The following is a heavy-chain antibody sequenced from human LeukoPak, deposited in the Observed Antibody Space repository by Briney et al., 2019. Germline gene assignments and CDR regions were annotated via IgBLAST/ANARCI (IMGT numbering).Heavy chain of an antibody. J-gene: IGHJ4*02. D-gene: IGHD1-26*01. V-gene: IGHV3-7*03. CDR3: ARGQGANNFGY. CDR1: GFTFSSFW. Sequence: GGSLRLSCAASGFTFSSFWMNWVRQAPGKGLEWVANIKQDGSEKYHVDSVKGRFTISRDNAKNSLYLQMNSLRAEDTAVYYCARGQGANNFGYWGQGTLVTVSS. CDR2: IKQDGSEK.